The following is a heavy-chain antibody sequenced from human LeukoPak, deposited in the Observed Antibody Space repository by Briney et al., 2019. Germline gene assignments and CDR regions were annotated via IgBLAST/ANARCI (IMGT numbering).Heavy chain of an antibody. Sequence: QAGGSLRLSCAASGFTFSSYAMSWVRQAPGKGLEWVSAISGSGGSTYYADSVKGRFTISRDNPKNTLYLQMNSLRAEDTAVYYCAKNLVKYYYDSSGYYSQGYYFDYWGQGTLVTVSS. CDR1: GFTFSSYA. CDR2: ISGSGGST. CDR3: AKNLVKYYYDSSGYYSQGYYFDY. J-gene: IGHJ4*02. D-gene: IGHD3-22*01. V-gene: IGHV3-23*01.